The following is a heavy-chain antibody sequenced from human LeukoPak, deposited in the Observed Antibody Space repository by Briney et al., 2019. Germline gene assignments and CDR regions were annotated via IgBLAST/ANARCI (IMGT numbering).Heavy chain of an antibody. Sequence: GGSLRLSCAASGFTFSSSAMSWVRQVPGKGLEWVSGISASGGSTYYADSVRGRFTISRDNSKNTLYVQMNSLRDEDTAVYYCAKDHRWESPHYLDSWGQGTLVTVSS. V-gene: IGHV3-23*01. J-gene: IGHJ4*02. CDR1: GFTFSSSA. CDR2: ISASGGST. CDR3: AKDHRWESPHYLDS. D-gene: IGHD1-26*01.